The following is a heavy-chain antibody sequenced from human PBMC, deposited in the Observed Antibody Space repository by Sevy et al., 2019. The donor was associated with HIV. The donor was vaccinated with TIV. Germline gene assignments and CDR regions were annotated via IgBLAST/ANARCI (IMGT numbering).Heavy chain of an antibody. D-gene: IGHD3-9*01. CDR2: IYQSGNT. J-gene: IGHJ3*02. CDR1: AYSVSSAYS. Sequence: SETLSLTCAVSAYSVSSAYSCGWIRQPPGKGLEWIGNIYQSGNTYYNQSLKSRVTISVDTSNNEFSLRLTMVTAADTAVYYCESFGGLLIISGDVFEIWGQGTMVTVSS. CDR3: ESFGGLLIISGDVFEI. V-gene: IGHV4-38-2*01.